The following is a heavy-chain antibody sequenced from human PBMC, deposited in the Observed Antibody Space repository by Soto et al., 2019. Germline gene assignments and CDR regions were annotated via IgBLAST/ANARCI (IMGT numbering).Heavy chain of an antibody. CDR3: AHFTNYYDSSGYYLYYFEY. CDR2: IFWDDDK. D-gene: IGHD3-22*01. V-gene: IGHV2-5*02. Sequence: SGPTLVNPTQTLTLTCTFSGFSLSTSGVGVGWIRQPPGKALEWLAFIFWDDDKRYSPSLKSRITVTKDTSKNEVGLTMTSMDPVDTATYYCAHFTNYYDSSGYYLYYFEYWGQGTPVTVSS. J-gene: IGHJ4*02. CDR1: GFSLSTSGVG.